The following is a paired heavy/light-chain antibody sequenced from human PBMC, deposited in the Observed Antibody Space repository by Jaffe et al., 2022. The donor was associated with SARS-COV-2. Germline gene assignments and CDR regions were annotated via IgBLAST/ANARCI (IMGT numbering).Light chain of an antibody. CDR3: QQRSEWPLT. CDR1: QSVSSY. Sequence: EIVLTQSPATLSLSPGERATLSCRASQSVSSYLGWYQQKPGQAPRLLIYDASNRATGIPARFSGSGSGTDFTLTISSLEPEDFAVYYCQQRSEWPLTFGGGTKVAIK. J-gene: IGKJ4*01. CDR2: DAS. V-gene: IGKV3-11*01.
Heavy chain of an antibody. CDR1: GFTFSNHW. D-gene: IGHD2-2*02. Sequence: EVQLVDSGGGLVQPGGSLRLSCAASGFTFSNHWMHWVRQVPEKGLVWVSRINTDGSKTAYAESVKGRFTISRDNAQNTLYLQINSLRAEDTAVYFCARGSTYTANWVDYWGQGTLVTVSS. V-gene: IGHV3-74*01. J-gene: IGHJ5*01. CDR2: INTDGSKT. CDR3: ARGSTYTANWVDY.